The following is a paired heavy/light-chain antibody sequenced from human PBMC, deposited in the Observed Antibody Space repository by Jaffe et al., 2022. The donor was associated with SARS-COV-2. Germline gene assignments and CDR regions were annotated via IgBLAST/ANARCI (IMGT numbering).Light chain of an antibody. J-gene: IGKJ3*01. CDR1: QTVSSNF. CDR2: GAS. Sequence: EVVLTQSPGTLSLSPGERATLSCRASQTVSSNFLAWYQQKPGQAPRLLIYGASNRATGIPDRFSGSGSATDFTLTISRLEPEDFAVYYCQQYGSSEFGFGPGTKVDIK. V-gene: IGKV3-20*01. CDR3: QQYGSSEFG.
Heavy chain of an antibody. CDR1: GGSTSGFH. CDR3: ARDPVDGYGHFDY. CDR2: IFSSGSP. Sequence: QVQLQESGPGLVKPSETLSLTCSVSGGSTSGFHWSWIRQPAGKGLEWIGQIFSSGSPKYNPSLRSRVTMSLDTSKNQFSLKLTSATAADTAVYYCARDPVDGYGHFDYWGQGTLVTVS. D-gene: IGHD5-12*01. J-gene: IGHJ4*02. V-gene: IGHV4-4*07.